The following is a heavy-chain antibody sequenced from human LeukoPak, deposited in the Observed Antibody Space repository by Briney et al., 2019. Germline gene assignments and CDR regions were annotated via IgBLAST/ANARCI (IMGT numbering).Heavy chain of an antibody. CDR1: GNSISNYA. J-gene: IGHJ6*02. V-gene: IGHV1-69*01. CDR3: TTRACHAGGCSSSFYYYYGLHF. Sequence: SVTVSCKASGNSISNYAVSWVRQAPGQGFEWMGGIIPIVSTEDYAQKFQGRVTITADQSTSTTYMALSSLKSEDTATYYCTTRACHAGGCSSSFYYYYGLHFWGQGTTVS. CDR2: IIPIVSTE. D-gene: IGHD2-15*01.